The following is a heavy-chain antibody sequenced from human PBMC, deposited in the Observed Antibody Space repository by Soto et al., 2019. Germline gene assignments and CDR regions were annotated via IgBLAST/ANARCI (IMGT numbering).Heavy chain of an antibody. J-gene: IGHJ6*04. CDR3: AREGSSGFGMDV. D-gene: IGHD6-25*01. CDR1: GGSIRSYY. V-gene: IGHV4-4*07. Sequence: QVQLQQSGPGLVKPSETLSLTCTVSGGSIRSYYWSWIRQPAGKALEWIGRIYTSGTTNYNPSLKGRVTLLLDTSKNQFSLDLSSVTDADTAVYYCAREGSSGFGMDVWGKGTTVTVSS. CDR2: IYTSGTT.